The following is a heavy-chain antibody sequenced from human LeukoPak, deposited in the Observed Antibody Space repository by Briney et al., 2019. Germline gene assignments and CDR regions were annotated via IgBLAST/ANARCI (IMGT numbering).Heavy chain of an antibody. Sequence: RTGRSLRLSCAASGFTFSSYAMHWVRQAPGKGLEWVAVISYDGSNKYYADSVKGRFTISRDNSKNTLYLQMNSLRAEDTAVYYCARGPWGASDGDAFDIWGQGTMVTVSS. D-gene: IGHD3-16*01. V-gene: IGHV3-30-3*01. CDR1: GFTFSSYA. J-gene: IGHJ3*02. CDR3: ARGPWGASDGDAFDI. CDR2: ISYDGSNK.